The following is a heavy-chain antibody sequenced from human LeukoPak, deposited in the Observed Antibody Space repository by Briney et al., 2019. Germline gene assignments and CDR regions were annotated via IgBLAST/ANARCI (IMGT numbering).Heavy chain of an antibody. Sequence: GGSLRLSCAASGFTFSSYAMSWVRQAPGKGLEWVSTISGNGDSTSYAHSVKGRFTISRDNSKNTLYLQMNSLRAEDTAVYYCAKSKDNPLYYFDNWGQGTLVTVSS. J-gene: IGHJ4*02. V-gene: IGHV3-23*01. CDR1: GFTFSSYA. CDR3: AKSKDNPLYYFDN. CDR2: ISGNGDST.